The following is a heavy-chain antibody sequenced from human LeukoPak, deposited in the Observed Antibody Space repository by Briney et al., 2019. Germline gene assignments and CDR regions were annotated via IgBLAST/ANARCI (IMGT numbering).Heavy chain of an antibody. CDR3: AKDVEYYYDSSGYYFH. V-gene: IGHV3-23*01. D-gene: IGHD3-22*01. Sequence: GGSLRLSCAASGFTFSSYAMSWVRQAPGKGLEWVSAISGSGGSTYYADSVKGRFTISRDNSKNTLYLQMNSLRAEDTAVYYCAKDVEYYYDSSGYYFHWGQGTLVTVSS. J-gene: IGHJ4*02. CDR1: GFTFSSYA. CDR2: ISGSGGST.